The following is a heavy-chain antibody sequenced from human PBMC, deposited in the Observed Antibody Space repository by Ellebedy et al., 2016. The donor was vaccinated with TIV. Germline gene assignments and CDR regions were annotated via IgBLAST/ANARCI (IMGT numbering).Heavy chain of an antibody. CDR2: IFSNDEK. V-gene: IGHV2-26*01. Sequence: SGPTLVKPTETLTLTCTVSGFSLSNARMGVSWIRQPPGKALEWLAHIFSNDEKSYSTSLKSRLTISKDTSKSQVVLTMTNMGPVDTATYYCARIPLLEGLWFGEPTGYWFDPWGQGTLVTVSS. D-gene: IGHD3-10*01. J-gene: IGHJ5*02. CDR3: ARIPLLEGLWFGEPTGYWFDP. CDR1: GFSLSNARMG.